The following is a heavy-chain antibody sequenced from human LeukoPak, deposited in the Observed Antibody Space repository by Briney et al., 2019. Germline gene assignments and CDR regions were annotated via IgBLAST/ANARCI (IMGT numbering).Heavy chain of an antibody. CDR3: AREVWELLVGTFYYYYYMDV. J-gene: IGHJ6*03. V-gene: IGHV1-18*01. Sequence: ASVKVSCKASGYTFTSYGISWVRQAPGQGLEWMGWISAYNGNTNYAQKLQGRVTMTTDTSTSTAYMELRSLRSDDTAVYYCAREVWELLVGTFYYYYYMDVWGKGTTVTISS. CDR2: ISAYNGNT. D-gene: IGHD1-26*01. CDR1: GYTFTSYG.